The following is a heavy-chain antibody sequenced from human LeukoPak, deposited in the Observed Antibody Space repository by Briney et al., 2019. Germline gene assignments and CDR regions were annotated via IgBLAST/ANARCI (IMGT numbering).Heavy chain of an antibody. CDR1: A. J-gene: IGHJ4*02. D-gene: IGHD6-19*01. V-gene: IGHV1-69*10. CDR3: ARDLAVAGLGGFDY. CDR2: IIPILGIA. Sequence: AIXWXRQAPGQGREWMGGIIPILGIANYAQKFQGRVTITADKSTSTAYMELSSLRSEDTAVYYCARDLAVAGLGGFDYWGQGTLVTVSS.